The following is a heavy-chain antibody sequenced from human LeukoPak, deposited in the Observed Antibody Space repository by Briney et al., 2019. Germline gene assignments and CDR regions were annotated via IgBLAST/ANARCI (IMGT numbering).Heavy chain of an antibody. J-gene: IGHJ6*04. CDR3: AELGITMIGGV. V-gene: IGHV3-48*03. Sequence: GGSLRLSCAASGFSFSSYEMNWVRQAPGKGLEWVSYISSSGSTIYYADSVKGRFTISRDNAKNSLYLQMNSLRAEDTAGYYCAELGITMIGGVWGKGTTVTISS. CDR2: ISSSGSTI. D-gene: IGHD3-10*02. CDR1: GFSFSSYE.